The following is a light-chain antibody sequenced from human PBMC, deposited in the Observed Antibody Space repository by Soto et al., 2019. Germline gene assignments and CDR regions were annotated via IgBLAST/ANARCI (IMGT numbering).Light chain of an antibody. V-gene: IGKV3-20*01. CDR3: QQYGTSPRT. J-gene: IGKJ1*01. CDR1: QYVANS. Sequence: EIVLTQSPATLSLSPGERATLSCRASQYVANSLAWYQQKPGQAPRLLIYAASSRATGIPDRFSGSGSGTDFTLTISRLEPEDFAVYYCQQYGTSPRTFGQGTKVDI. CDR2: AAS.